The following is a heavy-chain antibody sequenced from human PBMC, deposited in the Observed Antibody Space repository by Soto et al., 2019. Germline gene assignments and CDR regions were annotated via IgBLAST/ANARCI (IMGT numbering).Heavy chain of an antibody. CDR3: AREIGGPESSGRFGDSFDY. D-gene: IGHD6-19*01. J-gene: IGHJ4*02. CDR1: GFTFSSYA. CDR2: ITGSGGSS. Sequence: EVQLLESGGGLVQPGGSLRLSCAASGFTFSSYAMSWVRQAPGKGLEWVSGITGSGGSSDYADSVKGRFTISRDNSKSTLYLHLNSLRAEDTAVYYCAREIGGPESSGRFGDSFDYWGQGTLVTVSS. V-gene: IGHV3-23*01.